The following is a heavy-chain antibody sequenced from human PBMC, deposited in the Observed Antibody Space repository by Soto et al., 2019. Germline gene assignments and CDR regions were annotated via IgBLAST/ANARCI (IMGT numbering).Heavy chain of an antibody. V-gene: IGHV4-31*03. CDR2: IYYSGST. CDR1: GGSLNSGGYY. CDR3: ARDQSWGKESGYFDY. J-gene: IGHJ4*02. D-gene: IGHD7-27*01. Sequence: PSETLSLTCTVSGGSLNSGGYYWGWIRQHPGKGLEWIGYIYYSGSTYYNPSLKSRVTISVPTSKNHFSLKLSSVTAADTALYYCARDQSWGKESGYFDYWGQGTLVTVSS.